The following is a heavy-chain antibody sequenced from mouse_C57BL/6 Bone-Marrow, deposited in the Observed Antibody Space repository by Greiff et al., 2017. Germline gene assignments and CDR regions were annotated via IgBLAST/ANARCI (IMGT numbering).Heavy chain of an antibody. Sequence: VQLQQSGAELVRPGASVKLSCTASGFNIKDDYMHWVKQRPEQGLEWIGWIEPENGDTEYASKFQGKATRTADTSSNTAYLQLSSLTSEDTAVYYCTTGSGVWGTGTTVTVSS. CDR2: IEPENGDT. V-gene: IGHV14-4*01. CDR1: GFNIKDDY. CDR3: TTGSGV. J-gene: IGHJ1*03.